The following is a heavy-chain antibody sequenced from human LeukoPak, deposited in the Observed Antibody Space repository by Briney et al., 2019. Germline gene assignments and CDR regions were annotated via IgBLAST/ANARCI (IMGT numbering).Heavy chain of an antibody. CDR2: IYHRGST. J-gene: IGHJ6*02. CDR1: GGSISTGGYS. Sequence: PSQTLSLTCAVHGGSISTGGYSWSWIRQPPGKGLEWTGHIYHRGSTYYNPSLKRRVTISVHTSQNQFSLKLRSVTTPPTVTYSCAGTYSSSRWEPYYYYYGMDVWGQGTTVTASS. CDR3: AGTYSSSRWEPYYYYYGMDV. V-gene: IGHV4-30-2*01. D-gene: IGHD6-13*01.